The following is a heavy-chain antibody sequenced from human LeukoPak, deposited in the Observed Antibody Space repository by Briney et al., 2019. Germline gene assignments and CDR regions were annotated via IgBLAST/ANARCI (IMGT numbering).Heavy chain of an antibody. CDR3: ARQNLNYYDSSDDYYFDY. J-gene: IGHJ4*02. D-gene: IGHD3-22*01. Sequence: GESLKISCKGSGYSFTSYWIGWVRQMPGKGLEWMGITYPGDSDTRYSPSFQGQVTISADKSISTAYLQWSSLKASDTAMYYCARQNLNYYDSSDDYYFDYWGQGTLVTVSS. CDR2: TYPGDSDT. V-gene: IGHV5-51*01. CDR1: GYSFTSYW.